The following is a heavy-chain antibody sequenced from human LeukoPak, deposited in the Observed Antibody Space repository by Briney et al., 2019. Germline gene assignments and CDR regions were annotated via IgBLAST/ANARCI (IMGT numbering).Heavy chain of an antibody. J-gene: IGHJ5*02. Sequence: SETLSHTCAVSGGSISSGGYSWSWIRQPPGKGLEWIGYIYHSGSTYYNPSLKSRVTISVDRSKNQLSLKLSSVTAADTAVYYCARAVSRWFDPWGQGTLVTVSS. V-gene: IGHV4-30-2*01. D-gene: IGHD2-8*01. CDR3: ARAVSRWFDP. CDR1: GGSISSGGYS. CDR2: IYHSGST.